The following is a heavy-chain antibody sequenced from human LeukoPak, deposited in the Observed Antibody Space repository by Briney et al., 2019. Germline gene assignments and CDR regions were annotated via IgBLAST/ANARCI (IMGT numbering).Heavy chain of an antibody. CDR3: ARGDWNYVGGWYFDY. Sequence: ASVKVSCKASGYTFTSYGISWVRQAPGQGLEWMGWISAYNGNTNYAQKLQGRVTMTTDTSTGTAYMELRSLRSDDTAVYYCARGDWNYVGGWYFDYWGQGTLVTVSS. CDR2: ISAYNGNT. D-gene: IGHD1-7*01. V-gene: IGHV1-18*01. CDR1: GYTFTSYG. J-gene: IGHJ4*02.